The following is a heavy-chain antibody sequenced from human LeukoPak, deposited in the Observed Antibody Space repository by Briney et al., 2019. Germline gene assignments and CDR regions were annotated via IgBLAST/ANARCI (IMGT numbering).Heavy chain of an antibody. CDR3: ARVYYYGSGSYYTILADNWFDP. Sequence: ASVKVSCKASGYTFTSYGISWVRQAPGQGLEWMGWISAYNGNTNYAQKLQGRVTMTTDTSTSTAYMELRSLRSDDTAVYYCARVYYYGSGSYYTILADNWFDPWGQGTLVTVSP. D-gene: IGHD3-10*01. J-gene: IGHJ5*02. CDR1: GYTFTSYG. CDR2: ISAYNGNT. V-gene: IGHV1-18*01.